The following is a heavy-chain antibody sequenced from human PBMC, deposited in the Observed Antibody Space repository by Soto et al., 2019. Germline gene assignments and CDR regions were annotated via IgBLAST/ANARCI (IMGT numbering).Heavy chain of an antibody. CDR2: IHYIGST. CDR1: GVSFRSYY. V-gene: IGHV4-59*08. Sequence: QVQLQESGPGLVKPSETLSLTCTVSGVSFRSYYWSWIRQPPGKGLEWIGYIHYIGSTSYNPSLKSRVAISVDTTKNLFSLKLSSVTAADTAVYYCAKQSRPPGILTSYYLRFDIWGQGTMATFSS. D-gene: IGHD3-9*01. CDR3: AKQSRPPGILTSYYLRFDI. J-gene: IGHJ3*02.